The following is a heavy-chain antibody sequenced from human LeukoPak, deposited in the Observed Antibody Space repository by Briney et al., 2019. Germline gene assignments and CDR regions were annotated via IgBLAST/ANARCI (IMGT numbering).Heavy chain of an antibody. D-gene: IGHD1-7*01. CDR1: GFCFSNYA. CDR2: ISGSGGTT. CDR3: AIGPRQERELSTY. Sequence: GGSLRLSCAASGFCFSNYAMSWVRQAPGKGLEWVSGISGSGGTTYYADSVKGRFTISRENSKNTLYLQMNSLRAEDTPVYYCAIGPRQERELSTYWGQGTLVTVSS. J-gene: IGHJ4*02. V-gene: IGHV3-23*01.